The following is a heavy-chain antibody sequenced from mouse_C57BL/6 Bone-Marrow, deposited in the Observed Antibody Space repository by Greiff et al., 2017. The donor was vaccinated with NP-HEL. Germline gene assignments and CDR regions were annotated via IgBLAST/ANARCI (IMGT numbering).Heavy chain of an antibody. Sequence: QVQLQQSGAELVRPGASVKLSCKASGYTFTDYYINWVKQRPGQGLEWIARIYPGSGNTYYNEKFKGKATLTAEKSSSTAYMQLSSLTSEGSAVYFCGSYAMDYWGQGTSVTVSS. CDR2: IYPGSGNT. CDR3: GSYAMDY. CDR1: GYTFTDYY. J-gene: IGHJ4*01. V-gene: IGHV1-76*01.